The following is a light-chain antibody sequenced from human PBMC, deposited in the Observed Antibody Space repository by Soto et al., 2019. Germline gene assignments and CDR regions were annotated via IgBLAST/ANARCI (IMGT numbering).Light chain of an antibody. V-gene: IGLV2-11*01. CDR1: SSDVGGYNY. CDR2: DVS. Sequence: QSALTQPRSVSGSTGQSVTISCTGISSDVGGYNYVSWYQQHPGKAPKLMIYDVSKRPSGVPDRFSGSKSGNTASLTISGLQAEDEADYYCCSYAGSYTFVFGTGTKVTIL. J-gene: IGLJ1*01. CDR3: CSYAGSYTFV.